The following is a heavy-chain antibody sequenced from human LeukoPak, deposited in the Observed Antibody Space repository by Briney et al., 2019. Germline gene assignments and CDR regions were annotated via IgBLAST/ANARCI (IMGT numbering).Heavy chain of an antibody. V-gene: IGHV3-23*01. CDR2: ILGSGAGT. Sequence: GGSLRLSCAASGFALSSYAMTWVRQAPGEGLEWVSSILGSGAGTYYAGSVKGRFTVSRDNSKNTLDMQMNSLRAEDTAVYYCARGYCTGNNCRPYYYYGMDVWGQGTTVTVSS. CDR3: ARGYCTGNNCRPYYYYGMDV. J-gene: IGHJ6*02. CDR1: GFALSSYA. D-gene: IGHD2-8*02.